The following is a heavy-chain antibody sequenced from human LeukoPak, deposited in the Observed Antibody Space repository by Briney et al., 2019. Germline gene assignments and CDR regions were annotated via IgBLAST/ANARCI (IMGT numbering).Heavy chain of an antibody. J-gene: IGHJ4*02. CDR1: QFTFSHYG. D-gene: IGHD4-11*01. CDR2: IWNDGSSQ. CDR3: AKDAQRGFDYSNSLEY. V-gene: IGHV3-33*06. Sequence: GKSLTLSCVASQFTFSHYGMHWVRQAPGKGLEWVAVIWNDGSSQYYADSVKGRFTISRDNFQNTVYLQMNSLRAEDTAVYYCAKDAQRGFDYSNSLEYWGQGTLVTVSS.